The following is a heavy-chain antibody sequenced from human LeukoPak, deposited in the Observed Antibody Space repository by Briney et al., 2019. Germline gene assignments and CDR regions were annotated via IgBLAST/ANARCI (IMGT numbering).Heavy chain of an antibody. CDR1: GFTFSSYW. D-gene: IGHD6-13*01. CDR2: INSDGSST. J-gene: IGHJ3*02. Sequence: GGSLRLSCAASGFTFSSYWMHWVRQAPGKGLVWVSRINSDGSSTSYADSVKGRFTISRDNAKNTLYLQMNSLRAEDTAVYYCARDKARVSSWYVVVDWLDAFDIWGQGTMVTVSS. CDR3: ARDKARVSSWYVVVDWLDAFDI. V-gene: IGHV3-74*01.